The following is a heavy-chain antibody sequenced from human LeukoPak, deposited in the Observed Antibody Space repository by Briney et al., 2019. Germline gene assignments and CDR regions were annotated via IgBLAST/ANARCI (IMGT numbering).Heavy chain of an antibody. D-gene: IGHD2-15*01. Sequence: ASVKVSCKASGYTFTGYYMHWVRQAPGQGLEWMGWINPNSGGTNYAQKFQGRVTMTRDTSTSTVYMELSSLRSEDTAVYYCAREGGCSGGSCYSRSNWFDPWGQGTLVTVSS. CDR1: GYTFTGYY. J-gene: IGHJ5*02. CDR2: INPNSGGT. V-gene: IGHV1-2*02. CDR3: AREGGCSGGSCYSRSNWFDP.